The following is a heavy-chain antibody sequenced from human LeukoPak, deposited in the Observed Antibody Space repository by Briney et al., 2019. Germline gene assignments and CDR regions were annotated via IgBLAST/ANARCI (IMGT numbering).Heavy chain of an antibody. CDR2: INHSGST. D-gene: IGHD1-1*01. CDR3: ARRRYSLDP. CDR1: GGSFSGYY. V-gene: IGHV4-34*01. Sequence: PSETLSLTCAVYGGSFSGYYWSWIRQPPGKGLEWIGEINHSGSTNYNPSLKSRVTISVDTSKNQFSLKLSSVTAADTAVYYCARRRYSLDPWGQGTLVTVSS. J-gene: IGHJ5*02.